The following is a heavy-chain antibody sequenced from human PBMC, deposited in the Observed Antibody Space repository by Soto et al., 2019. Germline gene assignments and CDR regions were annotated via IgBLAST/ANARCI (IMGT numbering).Heavy chain of an antibody. V-gene: IGHV2-5*02. CDR1: GFSLSTSGVG. CDR3: AHRRGSGSYYGDFDY. Sequence: QITLKESGPTLVKLTQTLTLTCTFSGFSLSTSGVGVGWTRQPPGKALEWLALIYWDDDKRYSPSLKSRLTITKDTSKNQVVLTMTNMDPVDTATYYCAHRRGSGSYYGDFDYWGQGTLVTVSS. J-gene: IGHJ4*02. D-gene: IGHD1-26*01. CDR2: IYWDDDK.